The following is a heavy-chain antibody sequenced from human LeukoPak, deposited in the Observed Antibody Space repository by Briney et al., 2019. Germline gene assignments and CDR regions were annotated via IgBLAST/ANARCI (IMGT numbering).Heavy chain of an antibody. Sequence: GGSLRLSCAASGFSFSTYWMSWVRQAPGKGLEWVANIKQDGSMKGYVDSVKGRFTISRDNAKNSLYLQMNSLRADDTAVYFCAMIEQVVSNVEGGYWGQGTLVTVSS. J-gene: IGHJ4*02. CDR1: GFSFSTYW. D-gene: IGHD6-6*01. CDR3: AMIEQVVSNVEGGY. V-gene: IGHV3-7*01. CDR2: IKQDGSMK.